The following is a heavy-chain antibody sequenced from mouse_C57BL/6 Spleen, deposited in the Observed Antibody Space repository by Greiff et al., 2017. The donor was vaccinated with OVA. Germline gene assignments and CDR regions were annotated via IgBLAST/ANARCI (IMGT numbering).Heavy chain of an antibody. D-gene: IGHD2-12*01. Sequence: EVQRVESGGGLVKPGGSLKLSCAASGFTFSDYGMHWVRQAPEKGLEWVAYISSGSSTIYYADKVKGRFTISRDNATNTLFLQMTSLRAEDTAMYYCARNDGDFDYWGQGTTLTVSS. J-gene: IGHJ2*01. CDR2: ISSGSSTI. CDR1: GFTFSDYG. V-gene: IGHV5-17*01. CDR3: ARNDGDFDY.